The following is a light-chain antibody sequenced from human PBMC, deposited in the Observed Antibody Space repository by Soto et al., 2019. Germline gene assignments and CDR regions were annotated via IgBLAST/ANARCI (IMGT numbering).Light chain of an antibody. V-gene: IGLV2-11*01. CDR2: DVS. CDR1: SSDVGGYNY. Sequence: QSVLTQPRSVSGSPGQSVTISCTGTSSDVGGYNYVSWYQQHPGKAPKLMIYDVSKRPSGVPDRFSGSKSGNTASLNISGLQAEDEADYYCCSYAGSYTVYVFGTGTKVTVL. J-gene: IGLJ1*01. CDR3: CSYAGSYTVYV.